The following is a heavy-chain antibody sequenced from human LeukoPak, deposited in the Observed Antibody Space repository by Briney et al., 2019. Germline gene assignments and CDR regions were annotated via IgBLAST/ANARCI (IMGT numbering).Heavy chain of an antibody. J-gene: IGHJ4*02. V-gene: IGHV3-49*03. Sequence: GGSLRLSCTASGFTFGDYVMSWFRQAPGKGLEWVGFIRSKAYGGTTEYAASVKGRFTISRDDSKIIAYLQMHSLKTEDTAVYYCTRGYCSGGSCYEFDYWGQGTLVTVSS. CDR2: IRSKAYGGTT. CDR1: GFTFGDYV. D-gene: IGHD2-15*01. CDR3: TRGYCSGGSCYEFDY.